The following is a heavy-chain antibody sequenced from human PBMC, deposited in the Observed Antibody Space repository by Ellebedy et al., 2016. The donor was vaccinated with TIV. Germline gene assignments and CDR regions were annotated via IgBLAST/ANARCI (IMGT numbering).Heavy chain of an antibody. V-gene: IGHV3-30-3*01. D-gene: IGHD1-26*01. CDR3: ARGRSGTSFPNSLDI. CDR1: GFTFSSYA. Sequence: GESLKISCAASGFTFSSYAMHWARQAPGKGLEWVAVISYDGSSKYYADSVKGRFTISRDNSKNTLYLQMNSLRSEDTAVYYCARGRSGTSFPNSLDIWGQGTMVTVSS. J-gene: IGHJ3*02. CDR2: ISYDGSSK.